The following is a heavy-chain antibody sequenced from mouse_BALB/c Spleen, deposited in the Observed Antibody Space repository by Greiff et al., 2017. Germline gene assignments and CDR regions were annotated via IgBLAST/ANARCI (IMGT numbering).Heavy chain of an antibody. CDR1: GFTFSSFG. CDR3: ARGRNWENYFDY. CDR2: ISSGSSTI. J-gene: IGHJ2*01. V-gene: IGHV5-17*02. D-gene: IGHD4-1*01. Sequence: DVKLQESGGGLVQPGGSRKLSCAASGFTFSSFGMHWVRQAPEKGLEWVAYISSGSSTIYYADTVKGRFTISRDNPKNTLFLQLTSLRSEDTAMYYCARGRNWENYFDYWGQGTTRTVSS.